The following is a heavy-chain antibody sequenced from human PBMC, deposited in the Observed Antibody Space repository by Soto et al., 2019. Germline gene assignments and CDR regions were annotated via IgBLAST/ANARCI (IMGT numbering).Heavy chain of an antibody. D-gene: IGHD6-19*01. V-gene: IGHV1-2*04. CDR2: INPNSGGT. CDR1: GYTFTGYY. Sequence: ASVKVSCKASGYTFTGYYMHWVRQAPGQGLEWMGWINPNSGGTNYAQKFQGWVTMTRDTSISTAYMELSRLRSDDTAVYYCARAPRGIAVAGKPFDYWGHGTLVTVSS. CDR3: ARAPRGIAVAGKPFDY. J-gene: IGHJ4*01.